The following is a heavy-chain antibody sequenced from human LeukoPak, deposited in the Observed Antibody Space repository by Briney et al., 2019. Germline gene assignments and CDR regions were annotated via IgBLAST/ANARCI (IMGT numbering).Heavy chain of an antibody. CDR1: GGSLTTHH. J-gene: IGHJ4*02. D-gene: IGHD5-18*01. CDR3: TTIKRGDIFGYFDF. Sequence: SETLSLTRTVSGGSLTTHHWNWIRQTPGKGLEWIGYVFDSGRTKVNPSLTSRVTLSTDTSKNQLSLRLSSVTAADTAVYYCTTIKRGDIFGYFDFWGQGILVTVSS. CDR2: VFDSGRT. V-gene: IGHV4-59*11.